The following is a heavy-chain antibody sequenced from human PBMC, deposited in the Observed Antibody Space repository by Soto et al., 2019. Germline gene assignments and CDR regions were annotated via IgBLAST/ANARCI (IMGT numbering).Heavy chain of an antibody. D-gene: IGHD3-3*01. CDR3: ARVGNYDFWSGYYKGWFDP. CDR2: INHSGST. V-gene: IGHV4-34*01. CDR1: GGSFSGYY. Sequence: SETLSLTCAVYGGSFSGYYWSWIRQPPGKGLEWIGEINHSGSTNYNPSLKSRVTISVDTSKNQFSLKLSSVTAADTAVYYCARVGNYDFWSGYYKGWFDPWGQGTLVTVSS. J-gene: IGHJ5*02.